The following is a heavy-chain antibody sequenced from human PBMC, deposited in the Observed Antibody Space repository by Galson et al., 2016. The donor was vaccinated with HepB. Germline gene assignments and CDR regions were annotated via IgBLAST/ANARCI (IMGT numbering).Heavy chain of an antibody. D-gene: IGHD1-26*01. J-gene: IGHJ4*02. CDR1: GFTFSTYG. CDR3: AKNSLRVIVGAADY. CDR2: ISYDGSHK. V-gene: IGHV3-30-3*02. Sequence: SLRLSCAASGFTFSTYGMHWVRQGPGKGLEWVSVISYDGSHKYYADSVKGRFTISRDISKNTLYLQVNSLRAEDTAVYYCAKNSLRVIVGAADYWGQGTLVTVSS.